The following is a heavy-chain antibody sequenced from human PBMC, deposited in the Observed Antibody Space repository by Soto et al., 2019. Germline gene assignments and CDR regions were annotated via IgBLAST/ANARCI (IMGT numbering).Heavy chain of an antibody. V-gene: IGHV1-69*13. D-gene: IGHD2-15*01. CDR2: IIPIFGTA. CDR1: GGTFSSYA. Sequence: GASVKVSCKASGGTFSSYAISWVRQAPGQGLEWMGGIIPIFGTANYAEKCQGRVTITADGSTSTAYMELSSLRSEDTAVDYCARGYCSGGSCYRPFDYGGQGTLVTVSP. CDR3: ARGYCSGGSCYRPFDY. J-gene: IGHJ4*02.